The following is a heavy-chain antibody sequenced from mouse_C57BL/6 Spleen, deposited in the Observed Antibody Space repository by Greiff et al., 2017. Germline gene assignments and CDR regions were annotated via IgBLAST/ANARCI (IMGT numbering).Heavy chain of an antibody. CDR1: GFSLTSYA. D-gene: IGHD2-4*01. V-gene: IGHV2-9-1*01. Sequence: VQLVESGPGLVAPSQSLSITCTVSGFSLTSYAISWVRQPPGKGLEWLGVIWTGGGTNYNSALKSRLSISKDNSKSQVFLKMNSLQTDDTARYYCARMGYYDYDGSYWYFDVWGTGTTVTVSS. J-gene: IGHJ1*03. CDR2: IWTGGGT. CDR3: ARMGYYDYDGSYWYFDV.